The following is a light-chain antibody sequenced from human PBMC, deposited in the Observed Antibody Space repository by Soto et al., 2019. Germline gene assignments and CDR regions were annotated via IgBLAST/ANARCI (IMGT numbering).Light chain of an antibody. J-gene: IGKJ1*01. CDR1: QSVSSY. CDR2: DAS. CDR3: QQRRGWPPT. Sequence: EIVLTQSPATLSLSPGERATLSCRASQSVSSYLAWYQQKPGQAPRLLIYDASNRATGIPARFSGSGSGTDFTLTISSLEPEDFAFHYCQQRRGWPPTFGQGTKVEIE. V-gene: IGKV3-11*01.